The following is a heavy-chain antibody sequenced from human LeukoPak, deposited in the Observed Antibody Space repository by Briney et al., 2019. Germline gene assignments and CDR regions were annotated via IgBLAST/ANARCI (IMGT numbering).Heavy chain of an antibody. J-gene: IGHJ3*02. Sequence: SETLSLTCTVSGGSISSSSYYWGWIRQPPGEGLEWIGSIYYSGSTYYNPSLKSRVTISVDTSKNQFSLKLSSVTAADTAVYYCARDSGLGAFDIWGQGTMVTVSS. CDR1: GGSISSSSYY. D-gene: IGHD3-10*01. CDR3: ARDSGLGAFDI. CDR2: IYYSGST. V-gene: IGHV4-39*07.